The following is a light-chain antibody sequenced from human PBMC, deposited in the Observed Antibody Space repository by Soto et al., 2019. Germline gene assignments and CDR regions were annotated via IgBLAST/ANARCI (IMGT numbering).Light chain of an antibody. J-gene: IGLJ1*01. CDR3: SSYTSSSTPDV. CDR1: SSDVGGYNY. CDR2: EVS. V-gene: IGLV2-14*01. Sequence: QSVLTQPASVSGSPGQSITISCTGTSSDVGGYNYVSWYQQHPGKAPKLMIYEVSNRPSGVSNRFSGSQSGNSASLTISGLQAEDEAAYYCSSYTSSSTPDVFGTGTKLTVL.